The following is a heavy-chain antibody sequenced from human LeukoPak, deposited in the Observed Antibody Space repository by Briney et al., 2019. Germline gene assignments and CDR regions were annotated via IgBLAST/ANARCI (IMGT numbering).Heavy chain of an antibody. D-gene: IGHD4-23*01. CDR1: GYSISSGYY. V-gene: IGHV4-38-2*02. Sequence: SETLSLTCIVSGYSISSGYYWGWIRQPPGKGLEWIGYIYHSGSTYYNPSLKSRVTISVDRSKNQFSLKLSSVTAADTAVYYCARLGATVVTPSDYWGQGTLVTVSS. CDR2: IYHSGST. J-gene: IGHJ4*02. CDR3: ARLGATVVTPSDY.